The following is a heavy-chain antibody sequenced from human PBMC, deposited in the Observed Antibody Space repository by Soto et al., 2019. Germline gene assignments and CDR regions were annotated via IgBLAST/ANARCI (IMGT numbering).Heavy chain of an antibody. CDR2: IYYSGST. Sequence: SETLSRTFTVSGGSISGYYWSWIRQPPGQGLEWIGYIYYSGSTNYNPSLKSRVTISVDTSKNQFSLKLSSVTAADTAVYYCARVQSGSYALYYFDYWGQGTLVTVSS. CDR1: GGSISGYY. D-gene: IGHD1-26*01. CDR3: ARVQSGSYALYYFDY. V-gene: IGHV4-59*01. J-gene: IGHJ4*02.